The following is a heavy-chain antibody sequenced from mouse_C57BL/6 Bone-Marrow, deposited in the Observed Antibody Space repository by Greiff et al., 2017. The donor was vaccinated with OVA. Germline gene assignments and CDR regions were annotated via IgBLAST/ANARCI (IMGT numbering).Heavy chain of an antibody. CDR3: ARSRDWGRNYFDY. D-gene: IGHD4-1*01. J-gene: IGHJ2*01. CDR2: IYPRSGNT. V-gene: IGHV1-81*01. CDR1: GYTFTSYG. Sequence: VMLVESGAELARPGASVKLSCKASGYTFTSYGISWVKQRTGQGLEWIGEIYPRSGNTYYNEKFKGKATLTADKSSSTAYMELRSLTSEDSAVYFCARSRDWGRNYFDYWGQGTTLTVSS.